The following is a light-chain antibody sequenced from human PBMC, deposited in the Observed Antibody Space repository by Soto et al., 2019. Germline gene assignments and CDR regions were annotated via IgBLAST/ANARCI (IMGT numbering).Light chain of an antibody. CDR3: QQYGTSEII. CDR2: DTS. CDR1: QSLANSF. V-gene: IGKV3-20*01. J-gene: IGKJ5*01. Sequence: IVLTQSPATLSLSPGERATLWFRASQSLANSFIAWYQQKPGQAPRLLIYDTSSRASGIPDRFSGSGSGTDFTLTISRLETEDFAVFYCQQYGTSEIIFGQGTRLEIK.